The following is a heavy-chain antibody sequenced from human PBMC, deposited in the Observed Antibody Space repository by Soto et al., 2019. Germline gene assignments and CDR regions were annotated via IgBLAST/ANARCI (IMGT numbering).Heavy chain of an antibody. V-gene: IGHV1-69*13. Sequence: ASVKVSCKASGGTFSSYAISWVRQAPGQGHEWMGGIIPIFGTANYAQKFQGRVTITADESTSTAYMELSSLRSEDTAVYYCARSRGIAAASTAFDIWGQGTMVTVSS. CDR1: GGTFSSYA. CDR2: IIPIFGTA. CDR3: ARSRGIAAASTAFDI. D-gene: IGHD6-13*01. J-gene: IGHJ3*02.